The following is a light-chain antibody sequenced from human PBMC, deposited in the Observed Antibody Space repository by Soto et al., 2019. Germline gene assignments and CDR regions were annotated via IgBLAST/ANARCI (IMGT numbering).Light chain of an antibody. J-gene: IGLJ1*01. CDR3: SSYATGFKGV. CDR1: SSDVGGYNY. CDR2: EVN. V-gene: IGLV2-8*01. Sequence: QSALTQPPSASGSPGQSITISCTGTSSDVGGYNYVSWYQQHPGKAPKVIIYEVNKRPSGVPDRFSGSKSGNTASLTVSGLQAEDYSDYYCSSYATGFKGVFGTGTKVTVL.